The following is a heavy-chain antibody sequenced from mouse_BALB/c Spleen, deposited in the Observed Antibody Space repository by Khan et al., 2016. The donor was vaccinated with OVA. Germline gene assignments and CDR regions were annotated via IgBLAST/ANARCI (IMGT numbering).Heavy chain of an antibody. CDR3: TRSGYGTFAY. J-gene: IGHJ3*01. Sequence: QVQLQQSGAELVKPGASVKLSCKASGYTFTSCYMYWVKQRPGQGLEWIGEINPSDGDTNFNEKFKSKATLTVDKSSSTAYMQLSSLTSEDSAVYYCTRSGYGTFAYWGQGTLVTVSA. V-gene: IGHV1S81*02. CDR2: INPSDGDT. CDR1: GYTFTSCY. D-gene: IGHD2-1*01.